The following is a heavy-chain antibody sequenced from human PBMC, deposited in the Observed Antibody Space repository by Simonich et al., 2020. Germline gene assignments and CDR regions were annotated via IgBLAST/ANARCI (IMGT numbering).Heavy chain of an antibody. J-gene: IGHJ3*02. CDR2: INPNSGGT. CDR1: GYTFTGYY. V-gene: IGHV1-2*02. CDR3: ARNGLVGILKAFDI. D-gene: IGHD2-21*01. Sequence: QVQLVQSGAEVKKPGASVKVSCKASGYTFTGYYMHWVRQAPGQGLEGRGWINPNSGGTNYAQNFQGRVTMTRDTSISTAYMELSRLRSDDTAVYYCARNGLVGILKAFDIWGQGTMVTVSS.